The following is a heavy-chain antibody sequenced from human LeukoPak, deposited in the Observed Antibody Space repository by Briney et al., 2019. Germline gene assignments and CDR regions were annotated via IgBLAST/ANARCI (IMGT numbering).Heavy chain of an antibody. D-gene: IGHD1-26*01. CDR3: ARVGGADDYYYYYMDV. Sequence: SETLSLTCAVYGGSFSGYYWSWIRQPPGKGLEWIGEINHSGSTNYNPSLKSRVTISVDTSKNQFSLKLSSVTAADTAVYYCARVGGADDYYYYYMDVWGKGTTVTVSS. V-gene: IGHV4-34*01. CDR2: INHSGST. J-gene: IGHJ6*03. CDR1: GGSFSGYY.